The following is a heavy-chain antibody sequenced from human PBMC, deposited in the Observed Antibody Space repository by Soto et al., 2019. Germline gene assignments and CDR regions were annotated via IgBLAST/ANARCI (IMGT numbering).Heavy chain of an antibody. CDR3: AGPTSRYSSSLLVYYFDY. CDR1: GFTFSSYA. CDR2: ISYDGSNK. Sequence: LSLTCAASGFTFSSYAMHWVRQAPGKGLEWVAVISYDGSNKYYADSVKGRFTISRDNSKNTLYLQMNSLRAEDTAVYYCAGPTSRYSSSLLVYYFDYWGQGTLVTVSS. V-gene: IGHV3-30*04. D-gene: IGHD6-13*01. J-gene: IGHJ4*02.